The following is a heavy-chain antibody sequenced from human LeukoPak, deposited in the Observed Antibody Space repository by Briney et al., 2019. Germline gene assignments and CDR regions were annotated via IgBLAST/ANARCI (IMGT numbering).Heavy chain of an antibody. Sequence: GGSLRLSCAASGFTFSDYYMSWIRQAPGKGLEWVSYISNSGSTMYYADSVKGRFTISRDNAKNSLYLQMNSLRAGDTAVYYCAREMGYYYGSGSSNGMDVWGQGTTVTVSS. J-gene: IGHJ6*02. CDR3: AREMGYYYGSGSSNGMDV. CDR1: GFTFSDYY. CDR2: ISNSGSTM. V-gene: IGHV3-11*04. D-gene: IGHD3-10*01.